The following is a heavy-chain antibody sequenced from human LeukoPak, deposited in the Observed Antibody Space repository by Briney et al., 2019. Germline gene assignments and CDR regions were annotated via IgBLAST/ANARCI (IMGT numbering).Heavy chain of an antibody. D-gene: IGHD6-13*01. CDR2: IYYSGST. CDR3: ARLTSSSWYGNYYYGMDV. CDR1: GGSISSYY. Sequence: PSETLSLTCTVSGGSISSYYWSWIRQPPGKGLEWIGYIYYSGSTNYNPSLTSRVTMSVDTSKNQISLNLSSVTAADTAVYYCARLTSSSWYGNYYYGMDVWGQGTTVTVSS. V-gene: IGHV4-59*01. J-gene: IGHJ6*02.